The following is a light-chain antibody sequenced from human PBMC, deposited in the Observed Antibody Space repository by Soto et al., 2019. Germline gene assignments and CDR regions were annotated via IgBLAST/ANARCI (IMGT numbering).Light chain of an antibody. V-gene: IGKV2-28*01. J-gene: IGKJ5*01. Sequence: DIVMTQSPLSLGVTPGEPASISCRSSQSLLYSDGDNSVDWYLQKPGQSPQLLIYLASNRASGVPARFSGSGSGTYFTLKISRVEAEDVRLYYCLQALQTPTTFGQGTRLEIK. CDR2: LAS. CDR3: LQALQTPTT. CDR1: QSLLYSDGDNS.